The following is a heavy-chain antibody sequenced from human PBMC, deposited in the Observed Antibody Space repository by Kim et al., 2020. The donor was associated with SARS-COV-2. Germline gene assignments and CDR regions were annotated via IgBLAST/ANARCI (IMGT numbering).Heavy chain of an antibody. J-gene: IGHJ6*02. CDR2: ISSSSSYI. D-gene: IGHD4-17*01. CDR3: ARDRRPHGDYAPSYYYYGVDV. V-gene: IGHV3-21*01. CDR1: GFTFSSYS. Sequence: GGSLRLSCAASGFTFSSYSMNWVRQAPGKGLEWVSSISSSSSYIYYADSVKGRFTISRDNAKNSLYLQMNSLRAEDTAVYYCARDRRPHGDYAPSYYYYGVDVWSQGTTVTVSS.